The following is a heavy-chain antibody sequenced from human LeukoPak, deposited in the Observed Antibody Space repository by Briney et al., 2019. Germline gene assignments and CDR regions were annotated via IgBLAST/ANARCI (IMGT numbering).Heavy chain of an antibody. D-gene: IGHD2-2*01. CDR2: VKEGGSES. CDR3: ARAPRIYCSSTSCYSHFDY. Sequence: GGSLRLSCAASGFTFSSYWMTWVRQAPGKGLEWVANVKEGGSESYYVDSVRGRFTISRDNAKSSLYLQMNSLRAEDTAVYYCARAPRIYCSSTSCYSHFDYWGQGTLVTVSS. V-gene: IGHV3-7*03. CDR1: GFTFSSYW. J-gene: IGHJ4*02.